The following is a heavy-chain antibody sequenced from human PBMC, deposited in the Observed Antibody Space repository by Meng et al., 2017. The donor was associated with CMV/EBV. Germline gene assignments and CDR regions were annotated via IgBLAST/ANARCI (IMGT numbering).Heavy chain of an antibody. J-gene: IGHJ4*02. CDR1: GYSFTSYW. CDR2: IYPGDSDT. Sequence: KVSCKGSGYSFTSYWIGWVRQMPGKGLEWMGIIYPGDSDTRYSPSFQGQVTISADKSISTAYLQWSSLKASDTAMYYCARSIVVVRQEIYYFDYWGQGTLVTVSS. D-gene: IGHD2-2*01. V-gene: IGHV5-51*01. CDR3: ARSIVVVRQEIYYFDY.